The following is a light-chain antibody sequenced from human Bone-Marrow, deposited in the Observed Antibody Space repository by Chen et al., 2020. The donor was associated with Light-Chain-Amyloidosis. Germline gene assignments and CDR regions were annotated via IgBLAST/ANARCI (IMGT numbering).Light chain of an antibody. V-gene: IGLV3-21*02. Sequence: SYVLPQPSSVSVAPGQTATIACGGNNIGSTSVHWYQQTPGQAPLLVVYDDSDRPSGIPGRLSGSNSGNTATLTSSRVEAGDEADYYCQVWDRSSDRPVFGGGTKLTVL. CDR2: DDS. CDR1: NIGSTS. J-gene: IGLJ3*02. CDR3: QVWDRSSDRPV.